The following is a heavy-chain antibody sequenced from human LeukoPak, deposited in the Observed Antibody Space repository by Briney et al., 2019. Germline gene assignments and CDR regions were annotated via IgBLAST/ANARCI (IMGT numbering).Heavy chain of an antibody. CDR1: GFTFSSYW. D-gene: IGHD6-13*01. J-gene: IGHJ6*03. Sequence: GGSLRLSCAASGFTFSSYWMSWVRQAPGKGLEWVANIKQDGSEKYYVDSVKGRFTISRDNAKNSLYLQMNSLRAEDTALYYCARAQYSSSRNYYYYYMDVWGKGTTVTVSS. CDR3: ARAQYSSSRNYYYYYMDV. CDR2: IKQDGSEK. V-gene: IGHV3-7*03.